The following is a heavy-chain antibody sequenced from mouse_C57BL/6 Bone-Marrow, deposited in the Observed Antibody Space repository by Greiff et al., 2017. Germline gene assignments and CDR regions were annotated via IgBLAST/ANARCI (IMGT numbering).Heavy chain of an antibody. Sequence: EVQLVESGPELVKPGASVKIPCKASGYTFTDYNMDWVKQSHGKSLEWIGDINPNNGGTIYNQKFKGKATLTVDKSYSTAYMELRSLTSEDTAVYYCARTGGLPWYFDVCGTGTTVTFSS. CDR2: INPNNGGT. V-gene: IGHV1-18*01. CDR3: ARTGGLPWYFDV. D-gene: IGHD3-3*01. J-gene: IGHJ1*03. CDR1: GYTFTDYN.